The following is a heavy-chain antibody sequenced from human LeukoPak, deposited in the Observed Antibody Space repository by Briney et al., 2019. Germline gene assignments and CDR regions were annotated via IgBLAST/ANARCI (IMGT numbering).Heavy chain of an antibody. D-gene: IGHD3-22*01. V-gene: IGHV4-39*01. CDR2: IYYSGST. CDR3: ARHASDSSGFYNYYGMDV. J-gene: IGHJ6*02. CDR1: GGSTSTSNFY. Sequence: SETLSLTCTVSGGSTSTSNFYWGWIRLPPGKGLEWIGSIYYSGSTSYNPSLRSRVTISVDTSKNQFSLRLSFVTAADTAVYYCARHASDSSGFYNYYGMDVWGQGTTVTVSS.